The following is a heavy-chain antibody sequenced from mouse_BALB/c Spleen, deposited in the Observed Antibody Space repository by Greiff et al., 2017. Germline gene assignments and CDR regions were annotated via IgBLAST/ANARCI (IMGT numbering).Heavy chain of an antibody. D-gene: IGHD2-14*01. CDR2: ISYSGST. CDR1: GYSITSDYA. J-gene: IGHJ1*01. V-gene: IGHV3-2*02. CDR3: ARQGRYDGHYWYFDV. Sequence: VQLKESGPGLVKPSQSLSLTCTVTGYSITSDYAWNWIRQFPGNKLEWMGYISYSGSTSYNPSLKSRISITRDTSKNQFFLQLNSVTTEDTATYYCARQGRYDGHYWYFDVWGAGTTVTVSS.